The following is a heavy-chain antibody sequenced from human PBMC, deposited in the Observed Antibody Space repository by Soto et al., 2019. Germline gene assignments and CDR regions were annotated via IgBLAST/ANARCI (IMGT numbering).Heavy chain of an antibody. J-gene: IGHJ4*02. Sequence: GGSLRLSCVSSGFAFDNYAMILVRQAPGKGLEWVSSINDSGGRTYYVDSVQGRFTISRDNFRSTLYLEMNSLRVDDTALYYCAKDRTTIDASFDVWGQGTLVTVSS. CDR3: AKDRTTIDASFDV. V-gene: IGHV3-23*01. CDR2: INDSGGRT. D-gene: IGHD4-4*01. CDR1: GFAFDNYA.